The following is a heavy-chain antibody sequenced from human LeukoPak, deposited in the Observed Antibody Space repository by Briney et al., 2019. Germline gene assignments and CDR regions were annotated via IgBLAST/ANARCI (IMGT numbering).Heavy chain of an antibody. D-gene: IGHD2/OR15-2a*01. CDR1: GFTFSDYY. Sequence: GGSLRLSCAASGFTFSDYYMSWIRQAPGKGLEWVSYISSSGSTIYYADSVKGRFTISRDNAKNSLYLQMNSLRAEDTALYYCAKAQILYGGAFDIWGQGTMVTVSS. CDR3: AKAQILYGGAFDI. CDR2: ISSSGSTI. V-gene: IGHV3-11*01. J-gene: IGHJ3*02.